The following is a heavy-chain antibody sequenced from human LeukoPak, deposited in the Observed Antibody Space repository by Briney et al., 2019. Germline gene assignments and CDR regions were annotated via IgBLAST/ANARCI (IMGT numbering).Heavy chain of an antibody. Sequence: GRSLRLSCAASGFTFSSYGMHWVRQAPGKGREGVAVIWYDGSNKYYADSVKGRFTISRDNSKNTLYLQMNSLRAEDTAVYYCAREEGVRGYSYGYYYYGMDVWGKGTTVTVSS. CDR1: GFTFSSYG. CDR2: IWYDGSNK. CDR3: AREEGVRGYSYGYYYYGMDV. D-gene: IGHD5-18*01. J-gene: IGHJ6*04. V-gene: IGHV3-33*01.